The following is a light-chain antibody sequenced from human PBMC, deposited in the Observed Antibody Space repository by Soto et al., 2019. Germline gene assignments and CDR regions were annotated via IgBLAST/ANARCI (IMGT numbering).Light chain of an antibody. V-gene: IGKV3D-15*01. Sequence: EVVMTQSPVNLSVSPGERATLSCRASQSVSTNVAWYQQRPGQPPKLLIFGASSRATGIPARFSGSGSGTDFTLIINRLQPEDFALYFCQHYGRGSPIAFGLGTRLEIK. J-gene: IGKJ5*01. CDR1: QSVSTN. CDR2: GAS. CDR3: QHYGRGSPIA.